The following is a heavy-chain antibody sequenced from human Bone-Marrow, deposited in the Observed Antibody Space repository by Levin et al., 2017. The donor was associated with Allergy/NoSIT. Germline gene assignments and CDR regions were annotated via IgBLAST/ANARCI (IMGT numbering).Heavy chain of an antibody. J-gene: IGHJ5*02. CDR1: GGSISSYY. CDR2: IYYSGST. V-gene: IGHV4-59*01. CDR3: ARDAVPGDYVNWFDP. D-gene: IGHD4-17*01. Sequence: SETLSLTCTVSGGSISSYYWSWIRQPPGKGLEWIGYIYYSGSTNYNPSLKSRVTISVDTSKNQFSLKLSSVTAADTAVYYCARDAVPGDYVNWFDPWGQGTLVTVSS.